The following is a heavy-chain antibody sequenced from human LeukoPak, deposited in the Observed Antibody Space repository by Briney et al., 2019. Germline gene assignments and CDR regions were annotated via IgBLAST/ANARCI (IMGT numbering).Heavy chain of an antibody. CDR1: GYTFTSYA. CDR2: INTNTGNP. D-gene: IGHD6-13*01. J-gene: IGHJ5*02. Sequence: ASVKVSCKASGYTFTSYAMNWVRQAPGQGLEWMGWINTNTGNPTYAQGFTGRFVFSLDTSVSTAYLQISSLKAEDTAVYYCARGPLAAAAEFNWFVPWGQGTLVTVSS. CDR3: ARGPLAAAAEFNWFVP. V-gene: IGHV7-4-1*02.